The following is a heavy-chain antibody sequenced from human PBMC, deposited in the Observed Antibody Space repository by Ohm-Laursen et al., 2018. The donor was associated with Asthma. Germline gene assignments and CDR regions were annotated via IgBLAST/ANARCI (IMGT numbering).Heavy chain of an antibody. D-gene: IGHD3-22*01. CDR3: ARDHSSGYSFSFDY. J-gene: IGHJ4*02. Sequence: SSVKVSCKASGGTFSSYAINWVRQAPGQGHEWVGAIIPIFDIPNYAEKFQGRVTITADKSTSTAYMELSSLRSEDTAVYYCARDHSSGYSFSFDYWGQGTLVTVSS. V-gene: IGHV1-69*17. CDR1: GGTFSSYA. CDR2: IIPIFDIP.